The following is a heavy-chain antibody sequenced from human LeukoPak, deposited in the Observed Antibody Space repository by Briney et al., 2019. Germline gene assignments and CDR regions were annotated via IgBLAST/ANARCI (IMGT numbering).Heavy chain of an antibody. Sequence: PGGSLRLSCAASGFTFSSYEMNWVRQAPGKGLEWVSYISSSGSTIYYADSVKGRFTISRDNAKNSLYLQMSSLRAEDTAVYYCARPAVFGVVIAPDYYGMDVWGQGTTVTVSS. J-gene: IGHJ6*02. CDR1: GFTFSSYE. V-gene: IGHV3-48*03. CDR2: ISSSGSTI. CDR3: ARPAVFGVVIAPDYYGMDV. D-gene: IGHD3-3*01.